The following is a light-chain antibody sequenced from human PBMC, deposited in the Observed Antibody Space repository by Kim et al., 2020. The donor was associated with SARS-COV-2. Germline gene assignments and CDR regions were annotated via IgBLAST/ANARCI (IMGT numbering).Light chain of an antibody. CDR3: QQYNKWPPLT. CDR2: GAS. J-gene: IGKJ4*01. V-gene: IGKV3-15*01. Sequence: SPGERATLPCRASQSVSSNLAWYQQKPGQAPRLLIYGASTRATGIPDRFSGSGSGTEFTLTISSLQSEDFAIYYCQQYNKWPPLTFGGGTKVDIK. CDR1: QSVSSN.